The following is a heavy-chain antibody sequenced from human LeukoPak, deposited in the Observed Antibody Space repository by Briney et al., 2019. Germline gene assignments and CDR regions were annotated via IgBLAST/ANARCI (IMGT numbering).Heavy chain of an antibody. CDR3: AKSRGSSTSCYNY. D-gene: IGHD2-2*02. Sequence: GGSLRLSCAASGFTFSNYAMSWVRQAPGKGLEWVSDITGSGGTTYYADSVKGRFTISRDNSNNALYLQTNSLRAEDTAVYYCAKSRGSSTSCYNYWGQGTLVTVSS. CDR1: GFTFSNYA. J-gene: IGHJ4*02. CDR2: ITGSGGTT. V-gene: IGHV3-23*01.